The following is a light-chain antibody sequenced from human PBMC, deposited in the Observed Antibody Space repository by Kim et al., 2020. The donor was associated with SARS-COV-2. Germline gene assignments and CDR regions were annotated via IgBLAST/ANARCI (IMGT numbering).Light chain of an antibody. J-gene: IGKJ3*01. CDR2: AAS. Sequence: DIQMTQSPSSLSASVGDRVTITCRTSQNINSHLNWYHQKPGRAPKVLIYAASTLQGGVPSRFSGSGSETDFTLTISSLQPEDFATYICEKTKMSPLTYGARRKVDIK. CDR1: QNINSH. V-gene: IGKV1-39*01. CDR3: EKTKMSPLT.